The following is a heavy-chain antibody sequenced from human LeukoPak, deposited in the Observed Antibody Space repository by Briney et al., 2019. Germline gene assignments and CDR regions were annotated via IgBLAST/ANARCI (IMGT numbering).Heavy chain of an antibody. V-gene: IGHV1-69*05. CDR1: GGTFSSYA. CDR2: IIPIFGTA. Sequence: ASVKVSCKASGGTFSSYAISWVRQAPGQGLEWMVGIIPIFGTANYAQKFQGRVTITTDESTSTAYMELSSLRSEDTAVYYCARGRGAQLWYPSDYWGQGTLVNVSS. J-gene: IGHJ4*02. D-gene: IGHD5-18*01. CDR3: ARGRGAQLWYPSDY.